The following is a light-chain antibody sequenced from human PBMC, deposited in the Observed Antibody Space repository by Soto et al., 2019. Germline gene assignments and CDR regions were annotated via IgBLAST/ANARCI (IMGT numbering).Light chain of an antibody. V-gene: IGKV3-15*01. CDR2: GIS. Sequence: EIVLTQSPGTLSLSPGERATLSCRASQSVNSNYLAWYQQHPGQPPRLLIYGISTRATGIPARLSGSGSGTEFSLTISSLQSEDFAVYYCQQYSKWPITFGQGTRLEIK. J-gene: IGKJ5*01. CDR1: QSVNSN. CDR3: QQYSKWPIT.